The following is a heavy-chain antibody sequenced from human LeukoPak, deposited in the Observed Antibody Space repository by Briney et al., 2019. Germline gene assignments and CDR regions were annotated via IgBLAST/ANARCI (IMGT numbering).Heavy chain of an antibody. CDR3: ARINDYGDFHFDY. V-gene: IGHV1-2*02. D-gene: IGHD4-17*01. CDR1: GYTFTGYY. CDR2: INPNSGGT. J-gene: IGHJ4*02. Sequence: GASVKVSCKASGYTFTGYYMHWVRQAPGQGLEWMGWINPNSGGTNYAQKFQGRVTMTRDTSISTAYMELSRLRSDDTAVYYCARINDYGDFHFDYWGQGTLVTVSS.